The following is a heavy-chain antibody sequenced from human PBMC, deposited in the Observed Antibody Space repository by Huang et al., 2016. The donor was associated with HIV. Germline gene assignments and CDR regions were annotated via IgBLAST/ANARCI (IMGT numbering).Heavy chain of an antibody. D-gene: IGHD6-19*01. CDR1: GGSFSGYY. J-gene: IGHJ4*02. CDR2: INHSGKT. Sequence: QVQLRQWGAGLVKPSETLSLTCAVYGGSFSGYYWTWIRQSPGKGLEWIGEINHSGKTNYHPSMKSRVTMSKDTAKNQFSLQLTSVSAADTGVYFCAREKAADSAWYGVYYFDYWGEGALVTVTS. CDR3: AREKAADSAWYGVYYFDY. V-gene: IGHV4-34*01.